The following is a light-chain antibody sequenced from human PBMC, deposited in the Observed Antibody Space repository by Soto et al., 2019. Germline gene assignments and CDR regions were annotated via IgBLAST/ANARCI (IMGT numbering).Light chain of an antibody. Sequence: EIVLTQSPGTLSLSPGERATLSCRASQSVSSSYLAWYQQKPGQAPRLLIYGASSRATGIPDRFSGSGSGTDFTLTITSLQPEDFATYYCQYYDSLPSVTFGPGTRREIK. CDR3: QYYDSLPSVT. CDR2: GAS. CDR1: QSVSSSY. J-gene: IGKJ5*01. V-gene: IGKV3-20*01.